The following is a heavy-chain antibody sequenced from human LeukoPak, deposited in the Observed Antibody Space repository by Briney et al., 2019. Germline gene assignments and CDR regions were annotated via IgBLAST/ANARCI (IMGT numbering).Heavy chain of an antibody. D-gene: IGHD3-10*01. CDR1: GGSISSSSYY. CDR2: IYYSGST. V-gene: IGHV4-39*07. Sequence: SETLSLTCTVSGGSISSSSYYWGWIRQPPGKGLEWIGSIYYSGSTYYNPSLKSRVTISVDTSKNQFSLKLSSVTAADTAVYYCARGYGSGLLIVQYYFDYWGQGTLVTVSS. CDR3: ARGYGSGLLIVQYYFDY. J-gene: IGHJ4*02.